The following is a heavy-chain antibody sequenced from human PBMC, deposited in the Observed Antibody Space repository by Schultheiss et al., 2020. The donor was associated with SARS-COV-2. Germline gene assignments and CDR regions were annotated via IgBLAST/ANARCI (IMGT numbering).Heavy chain of an antibody. J-gene: IGHJ5*02. Sequence: SETLSLTCTVSGGSISSSSYYWGWIRQPPGKGLEWIGYIYYSGSTNYNPSLKSRVTILIDTSKNQFSLKLSSVTAADTAVYYCARVPIPAAIGIGWFDPWGQGTLVTVSS. CDR2: IYYSGST. CDR1: GGSISSSSYY. V-gene: IGHV4-61*05. D-gene: IGHD2-2*02. CDR3: ARVPIPAAIGIGWFDP.